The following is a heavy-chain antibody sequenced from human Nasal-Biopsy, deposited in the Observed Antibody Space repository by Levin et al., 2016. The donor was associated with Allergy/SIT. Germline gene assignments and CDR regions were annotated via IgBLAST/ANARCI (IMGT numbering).Heavy chain of an antibody. CDR1: GGDVSNHW. V-gene: IGHV3-7*03. D-gene: IGHD3-16*01. CDR3: ARDLGMIIGPLDP. Sequence: GGSLRLSCAVSGGDVSNHWMNWVRQAPGKGLEWVANINGDGGETKYVDSVKGRFTVSRDNARNSLFLQMNTLRVEDTAVYYCARDLGMIIGPLDPWGQGTLVTVSS. CDR2: INGDGGET. J-gene: IGHJ5*02.